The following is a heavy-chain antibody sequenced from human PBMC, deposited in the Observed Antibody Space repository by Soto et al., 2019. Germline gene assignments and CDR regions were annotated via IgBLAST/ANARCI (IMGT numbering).Heavy chain of an antibody. J-gene: IGHJ6*02. Sequence: QVQLQESGPGLVKPSQTLSLTCTVSGGSISSDDYYWSWIRQPPGKGLEWIAYMYYSGSTYYDPSLKSRVVISVDTSKNQFSLKLSSVTAADTAVYYCARGEGYALDVWGQGTTVTVSS. CDR3: ARGEGYALDV. CDR1: GGSISSDDYY. CDR2: MYYSGST. D-gene: IGHD1-26*01. V-gene: IGHV4-30-4*01.